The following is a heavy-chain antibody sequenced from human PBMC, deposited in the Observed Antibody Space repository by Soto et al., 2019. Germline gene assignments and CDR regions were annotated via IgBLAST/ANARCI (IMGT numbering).Heavy chain of an antibody. CDR1: GYSFTYFW. Sequence: ESLKISCQGSGYSFTYFWISWVRQMPGKGLEWMGRIDPGDSNTIYSPSFQGHVTISVDKSSSTSYLQWGSLKASDTAIYYCALSGDNETTEMYAWAQGAALPLSS. D-gene: IGHD7-27*01. CDR2: IDPGDSNT. V-gene: IGHV5-10-1*01. CDR3: ALSGDNETTEMYA. J-gene: IGHJ6*02.